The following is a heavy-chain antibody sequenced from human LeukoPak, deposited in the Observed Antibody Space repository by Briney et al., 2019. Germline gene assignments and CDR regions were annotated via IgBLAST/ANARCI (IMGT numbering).Heavy chain of an antibody. J-gene: IGHJ4*02. CDR2: ISGSGGST. D-gene: IGHD3-16*01. V-gene: IGHV3-23*01. CDR3: AKDIYDPASLTKSLDYFDY. CDR1: GFTFSSYA. Sequence: GGSLRLSCAASGFTFSSYAMSWVRQAPGKGLEWVSAISGSGGSTYYADSVKGRFTISRDNSKNTLYLQMNSLRAEDTAVYYCAKDIYDPASLTKSLDYFDYWGQGTLVTVSS.